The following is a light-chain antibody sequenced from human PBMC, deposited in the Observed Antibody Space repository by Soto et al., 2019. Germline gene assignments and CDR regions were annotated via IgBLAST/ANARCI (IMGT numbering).Light chain of an antibody. J-gene: IGLJ2*01. Sequence: QSALTQPASVSGSPGQSITISCTGTSSDIGGYDYVSWYRQHPGKAPKLLIYEVIHRPSGVSNRFSGSKSGNTASLTISGLQADDEADYYCSSYTSSSTRVVFGGGTKLTVL. V-gene: IGLV2-14*01. CDR2: EVI. CDR3: SSYTSSSTRVV. CDR1: SSDIGGYDY.